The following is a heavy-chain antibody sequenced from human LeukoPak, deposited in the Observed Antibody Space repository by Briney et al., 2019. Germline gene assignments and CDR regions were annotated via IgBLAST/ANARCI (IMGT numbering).Heavy chain of an antibody. CDR3: AEGSVTDTRYYYYYMDV. J-gene: IGHJ6*03. CDR2: ISGSGGST. D-gene: IGHD6-19*01. V-gene: IGHV3-23*01. Sequence: GGSLRLSCAASGFTFSSYAMSWVRQAPGKGLGWVSAISGSGGSTYYADSVKGRFTISRDNSKNTLYLQMNSLRAEDTAVYYCAEGSVTDTRYYYYYMDVWGKGTTVTVSS. CDR1: GFTFSSYA.